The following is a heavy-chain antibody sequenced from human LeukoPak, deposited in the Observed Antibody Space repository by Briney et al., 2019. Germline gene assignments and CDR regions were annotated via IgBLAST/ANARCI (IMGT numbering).Heavy chain of an antibody. CDR2: IYYSGST. D-gene: IGHD6-13*01. Sequence: PSETLSLTCTVSGGSISSSSYYWGWIRQPPGKGLEWIGYIYYSGSTNYNPSLKSRVTISVDTSKNQFSLKLSSVTAADTAVYYCARDRGESSSWYFGYWGQGTLVTVSS. CDR3: ARDRGESSSWYFGY. V-gene: IGHV4-61*01. CDR1: GGSISSSSYY. J-gene: IGHJ4*02.